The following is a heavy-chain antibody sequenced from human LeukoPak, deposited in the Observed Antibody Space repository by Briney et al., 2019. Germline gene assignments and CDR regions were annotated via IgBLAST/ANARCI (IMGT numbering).Heavy chain of an antibody. Sequence: PSETLSLTCTVSGGSVSSISYYWGWIRQPPGKGLEWIGTVYYRGNTYYNPTLRGRVTISLDTSKSQFSLKVTSVTAADTAVYYCVRRRDCTSSSCYSGYFDPWGQGTLVTVSS. CDR2: VYYRGNT. CDR3: VRRRDCTSSSCYSGYFDP. D-gene: IGHD2-2*01. V-gene: IGHV4-39*01. CDR1: GGSVSSISYY. J-gene: IGHJ5*02.